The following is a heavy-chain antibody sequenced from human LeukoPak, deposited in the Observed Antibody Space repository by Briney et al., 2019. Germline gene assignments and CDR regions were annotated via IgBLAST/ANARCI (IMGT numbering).Heavy chain of an antibody. CDR3: ARGGYSFDY. V-gene: IGHV3-7*01. CDR1: GFALSGYW. J-gene: IGHJ4*02. D-gene: IGHD5-12*01. Sequence: GGSLGLSCAASGFALSGYWMSWVRQAPGKGLEWVSRLHADGVERYYVDPVKGRFTISRDNAKNSLHLQVYSLGLDDTAVYYCARGGYSFDYLGQGTLVTVSS. CDR2: LHADGVER.